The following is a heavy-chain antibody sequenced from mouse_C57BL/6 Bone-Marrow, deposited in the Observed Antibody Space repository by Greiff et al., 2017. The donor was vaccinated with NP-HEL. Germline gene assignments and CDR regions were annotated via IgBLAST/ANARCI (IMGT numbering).Heavy chain of an antibody. CDR2: LYPGNSDT. D-gene: IGHD4-1*01. V-gene: IGHV1-5*01. Sequence: EVQLQQSGTVLARPGASVKMSCKTSGYTFTSYWMHWVKQRPGQGLEWIGALYPGNSDTSYNQKFKGKAKLTAVTSASTAYMELSSLTNEDSAVYYCTDLTGAWFAYWGQGTLVTVSA. CDR1: GYTFTSYW. CDR3: TDLTGAWFAY. J-gene: IGHJ3*01.